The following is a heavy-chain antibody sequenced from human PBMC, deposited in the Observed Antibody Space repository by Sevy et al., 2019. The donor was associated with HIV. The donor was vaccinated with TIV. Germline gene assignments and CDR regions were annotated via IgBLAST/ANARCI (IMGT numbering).Heavy chain of an antibody. V-gene: IGHV3-48*02. CDR2: ISSSSSTI. Sequence: GGSLRLSCAASGFTFSSYSMNWVRQAPGKGLEWVSYISSSSSTIYYADSVKGRFTISRDKAKNSLYLQMNSLRDEDTAVYYCAREGQWLVRFYYYYGMDVWGQGTTVTVSS. J-gene: IGHJ6*02. CDR1: GFTFSSYS. CDR3: AREGQWLVRFYYYYGMDV. D-gene: IGHD6-19*01.